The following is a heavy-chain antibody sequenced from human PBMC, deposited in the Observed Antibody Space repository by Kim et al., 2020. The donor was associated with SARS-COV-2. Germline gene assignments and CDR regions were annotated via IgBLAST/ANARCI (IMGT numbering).Heavy chain of an antibody. CDR2: INHSGST. CDR3: AGAIAAGYYGMDV. Sequence: SETLSLTCAVYGGSLSGYYWSWIRQPPGKGLEWIGEINHSGSTNYNPSLKSRVTISVDTSKNQFSLKLSSVTAADTAVYYCAGAIAAGYYGMDVWGQGTTVTVSS. V-gene: IGHV4-34*01. J-gene: IGHJ6*02. CDR1: GGSLSGYY. D-gene: IGHD6-6*01.